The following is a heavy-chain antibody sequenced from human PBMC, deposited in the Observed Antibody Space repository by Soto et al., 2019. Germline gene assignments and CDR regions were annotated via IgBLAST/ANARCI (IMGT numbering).Heavy chain of an antibody. V-gene: IGHV3-7*03. Sequence: GGSLRLSCAASGFTFSSYWMSWVRQAPGKGLEWVANIKQDGSEKYYVDSVKGRFTISRDNAKNSLYLQMNSLRAEDTAVYYCARDGGRAAAGTYHYYYGMDVWGQGTTVTVSS. CDR1: GFTFSSYW. D-gene: IGHD6-13*01. CDR3: ARDGGRAAAGTYHYYYGMDV. CDR2: IKQDGSEK. J-gene: IGHJ6*02.